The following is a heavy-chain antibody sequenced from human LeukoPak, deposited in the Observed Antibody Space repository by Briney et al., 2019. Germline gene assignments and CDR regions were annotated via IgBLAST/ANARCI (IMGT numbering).Heavy chain of an antibody. Sequence: ASVKVSCKPSGYTFSNYGISWVRQAPGQGLEWMGWITAYNGDRLYAQRFQGRITLTTDTSTSTSYMELRSLEYDDTAIYYCARDNDKVVDHWGQGTLVTVSS. V-gene: IGHV1-18*01. CDR2: ITAYNGDR. J-gene: IGHJ4*01. CDR3: ARDNDKVVDH. D-gene: IGHD1-1*01. CDR1: GYTFSNYG.